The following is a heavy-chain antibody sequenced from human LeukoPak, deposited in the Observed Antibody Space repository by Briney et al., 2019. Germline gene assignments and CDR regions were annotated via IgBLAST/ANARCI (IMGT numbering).Heavy chain of an antibody. CDR2: INPSGGST. D-gene: IGHD5-12*01. CDR3: ARSPPAGLRDYYYMDV. Sequence: ASVKVSCKASGYTFTSYYMHWVRQAPGQGLEWMGIINPSGGSTSYAQKFQGRVTMTRDTSISTAYMESRLRSDDTAVYYCARSPPAGLRDYYYMDVWGKGTTVTVSS. J-gene: IGHJ6*03. CDR1: GYTFTSYY. V-gene: IGHV1-46*01.